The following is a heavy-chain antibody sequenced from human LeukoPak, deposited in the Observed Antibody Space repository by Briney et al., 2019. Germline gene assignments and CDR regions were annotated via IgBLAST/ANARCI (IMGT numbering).Heavy chain of an antibody. Sequence: SQTLSLTCTVSGGSISSGDYYWSWIRQPPGRGLEWIGYIYYSGSTNYNPSLKSRVTISVDTSKNQFSLKLNSVTAADTAVYYCARDRELGYWGQGTLVAVSS. CDR3: ARDRELGY. J-gene: IGHJ4*02. D-gene: IGHD3-10*01. CDR1: GGSISSGDYY. V-gene: IGHV4-61*08. CDR2: IYYSGST.